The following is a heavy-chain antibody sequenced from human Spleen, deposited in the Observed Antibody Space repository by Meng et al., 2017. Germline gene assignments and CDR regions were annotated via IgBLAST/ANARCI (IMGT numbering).Heavy chain of an antibody. J-gene: IGHJ4*02. CDR2: ISYDGSDK. CDR3: AKYPYSSGWYFDY. CDR1: GFTFSSYA. Sequence: GESLKISCAASGFTFSSYAMHWVRQAPGKGLEWLAIISYDGSDKYYPDSVKGRFTISRDNSKNTLYLQMNSLRAEDTAVYYCAKYPYSSGWYFDYWGQGTLVTVSS. V-gene: IGHV3-30*04. D-gene: IGHD6-19*01.